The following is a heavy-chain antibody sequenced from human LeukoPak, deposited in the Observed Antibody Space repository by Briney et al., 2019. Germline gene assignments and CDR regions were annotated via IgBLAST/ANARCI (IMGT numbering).Heavy chain of an antibody. V-gene: IGHV1-3*01. CDR3: ARGYCSSTSCQYYFDN. CDR2: INAGNGDT. Sequence: ASVKVSCKASGYTCTNYAIHWVRQAPGQRLEWMGWINAGNGDTKYSQKFQGRVTITRDTSASTAYMELSSLRSEDTAVYSCARGYCSSTSCQYYFDNWGQGTPVTVSS. D-gene: IGHD2-2*01. J-gene: IGHJ4*02. CDR1: GYTCTNYA.